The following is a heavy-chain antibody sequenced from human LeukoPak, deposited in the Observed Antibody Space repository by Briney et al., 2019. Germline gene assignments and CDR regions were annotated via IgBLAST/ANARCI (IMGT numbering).Heavy chain of an antibody. D-gene: IGHD3-22*01. CDR3: AKAIYDSSGYYSRLPYYFDY. Sequence: SGGSLRLSCAASGFTFSSYGMHWVRQAPGKGLEWVAVISYDGSNKYYADSVKGRFTISRDNSKNTLYLQMNSLRAEDTAVYYCAKAIYDSSGYYSRLPYYFDYWGQGTLVTVSS. CDR2: ISYDGSNK. V-gene: IGHV3-30*18. CDR1: GFTFSSYG. J-gene: IGHJ4*02.